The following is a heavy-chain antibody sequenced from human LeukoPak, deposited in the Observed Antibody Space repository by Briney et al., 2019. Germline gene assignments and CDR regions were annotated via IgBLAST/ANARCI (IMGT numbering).Heavy chain of an antibody. CDR2: ISSSGNTI. CDR1: GFTFSSYE. D-gene: IGHD3-3*01. V-gene: IGHV3-48*03. Sequence: PAESLTLSCAASGFTFSSYEMNWVRQAPGQGLEWVSYISSSGNTIYYEDSVDDRLTISRDNATNSLYLQMISLIADDTTAYYFARARPRSGVDLWGRGTLVTVSS. J-gene: IGHJ2*01. CDR3: ARARPRSGVDL.